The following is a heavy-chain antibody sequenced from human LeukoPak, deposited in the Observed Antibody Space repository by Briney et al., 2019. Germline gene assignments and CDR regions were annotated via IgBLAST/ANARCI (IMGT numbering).Heavy chain of an antibody. V-gene: IGHV3-7*01. CDR3: ARVILGVAQYSGLDV. Sequence: PGGSLRLSCAASGFTFSRYWLTWVRQAPGKGLEWVANMNEVGSAKFYVDSVKGRFTIPRDNAQNSVFLQMNSLRAEDTAVYYCARVILGVAQYSGLDVWGQGTTVTVSS. CDR1: GFTFSRYW. CDR2: MNEVGSAK. D-gene: IGHD2-8*01. J-gene: IGHJ6*02.